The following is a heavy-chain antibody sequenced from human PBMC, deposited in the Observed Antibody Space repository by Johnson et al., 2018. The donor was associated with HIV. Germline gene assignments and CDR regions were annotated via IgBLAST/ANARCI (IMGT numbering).Heavy chain of an antibody. J-gene: IGHJ3*02. CDR3: ARDRPTGLIAVAGRNAFDI. CDR2: ISSDGTNK. CDR1: GFTFNYYA. Sequence: QVQLVESGGGVVQPGGSLRLSCAASGFTFNYYAMHWVRQAPGQGLDWVAVISSDGTNKYYPDSVQGRFTLSRYNSKNNLYLQLSSLRAEDKAVYYCARDRPTGLIAVAGRNAFDIWGQGTMVTVSS. D-gene: IGHD6-19*01. V-gene: IGHV3-30*04.